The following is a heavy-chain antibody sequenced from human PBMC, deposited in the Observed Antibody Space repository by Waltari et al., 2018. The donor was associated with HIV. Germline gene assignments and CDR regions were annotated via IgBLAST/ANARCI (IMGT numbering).Heavy chain of an antibody. CDR2: ILYDGHSE. CDR3: STEGGSATNAFDI. V-gene: IGHV3-30*01. D-gene: IGHD3-10*01. Sequence: QVQLVASGGGAVQPGRSLRPSCAASEFTFSPSAMHWVRQAAGKGLDWVATILYDGHSEYYADSVKGRFTISRDNSKNILYLQMNSLRPEDTAVYYCSTEGGSATNAFDIWGQGTMVSVSS. J-gene: IGHJ3*02. CDR1: EFTFSPSA.